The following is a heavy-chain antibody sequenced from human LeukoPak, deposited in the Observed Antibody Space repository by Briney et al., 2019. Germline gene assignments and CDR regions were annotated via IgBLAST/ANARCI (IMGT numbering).Heavy chain of an antibody. V-gene: IGHV4-59*01. J-gene: IGHJ4*02. Sequence: SETLSLTCTVSGGSISSYYWSWIRQPPGKGLEWIGYIYYSGSTNYNASFKSRFTISVDTSNNQFSLKLSSVTAADTAMYYCARGVLLWFGEYESAYFDYWGQGTLVTVSS. CDR2: IYYSGST. CDR1: GGSISSYY. CDR3: ARGVLLWFGEYESAYFDY. D-gene: IGHD3-10*01.